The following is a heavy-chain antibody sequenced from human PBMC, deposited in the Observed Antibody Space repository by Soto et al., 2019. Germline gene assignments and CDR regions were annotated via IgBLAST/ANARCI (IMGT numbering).Heavy chain of an antibody. CDR2: ISYDGSNK. CDR3: AKVNTMTNGFDY. Sequence: SLRLSCAASGFTFSSYGMHWVRQAPGKGLEWVAVISYDGSNKYYADSVKGRFTISRDNSKNTLYLQMNSLRAEDTAVYYCAKVNTMTNGFDYWGQGTLVTVSS. D-gene: IGHD3-22*01. V-gene: IGHV3-30*18. CDR1: GFTFSSYG. J-gene: IGHJ4*02.